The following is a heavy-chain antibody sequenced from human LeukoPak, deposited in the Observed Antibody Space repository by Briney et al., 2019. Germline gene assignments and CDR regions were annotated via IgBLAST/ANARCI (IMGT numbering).Heavy chain of an antibody. CDR3: ARGAWIQLWWDYYYYYMDV. Sequence: ASVKVSCKASGYTFTSYGISWVRQAPGQGLEWMGWINPNSGGTNYAQKFQGRVTMTRDTSISTAYTELSRLRSDDTAVYYCARGAWIQLWWDYYYYYMDVWGKGTTVTVSS. J-gene: IGHJ6*03. CDR1: GYTFTSYG. V-gene: IGHV1-2*02. D-gene: IGHD5-18*01. CDR2: INPNSGGT.